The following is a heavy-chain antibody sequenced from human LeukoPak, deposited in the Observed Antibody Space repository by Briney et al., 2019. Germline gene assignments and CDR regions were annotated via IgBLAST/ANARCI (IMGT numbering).Heavy chain of an antibody. V-gene: IGHV1-2*02. J-gene: IGHJ3*02. D-gene: IGHD6-19*01. CDR1: GYTFTGYY. Sequence: GASVKVSCKASGYTFTGYYMHWVRQAPGQGLEWMGWINPNSGGTNYAQKFQGRVTMTRDTSISTAYMELSRLRSDDTAVYYCARDGADSSGWATNAFDIWGQGTMVTVSS. CDR3: ARDGADSSGWATNAFDI. CDR2: INPNSGGT.